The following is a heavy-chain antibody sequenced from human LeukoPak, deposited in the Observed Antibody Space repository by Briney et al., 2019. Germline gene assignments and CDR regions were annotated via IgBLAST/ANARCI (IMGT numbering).Heavy chain of an antibody. V-gene: IGHV4-39*01. CDR3: ARMVRGVTRWFDA. J-gene: IGHJ5*02. D-gene: IGHD3-10*01. CDR1: GGPMNSRNDY. Sequence: PAETLTLTCSVSGGPMNSRNDYWGWIRQPPGKGLEWIGCIYYSGSTYYTSSLKSRVTISVDTSKNQFSLKMYSVTAADTAVYDCARMVRGVTRWFDAWGQRSLVTVSS. CDR2: IYYSGST.